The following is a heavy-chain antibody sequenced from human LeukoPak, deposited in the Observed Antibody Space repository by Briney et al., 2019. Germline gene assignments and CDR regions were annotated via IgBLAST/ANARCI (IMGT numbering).Heavy chain of an antibody. D-gene: IGHD1-26*01. Sequence: ASVKVSCKASGYTFTSYGISWVRQAPGQGLEWMGGISAYNVNTNYAQKLQGRVTMTTDTSTSTAYMELRSLRSDDTAVYYCARVIVGDTIGNLDYWGQGTLVTVSS. CDR3: ARVIVGDTIGNLDY. CDR2: ISAYNVNT. J-gene: IGHJ4*02. CDR1: GYTFTSYG. V-gene: IGHV1-18*01.